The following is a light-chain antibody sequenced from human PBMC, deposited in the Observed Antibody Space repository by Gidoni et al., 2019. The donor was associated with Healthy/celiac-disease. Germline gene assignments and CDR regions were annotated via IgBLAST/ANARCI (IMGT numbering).Light chain of an antibody. V-gene: IGKV2-30*01. CDR2: KFS. CDR1: QSLVYSDGNTY. Sequence: EVVMTPSSLSLPVTLGQPASISCRSSQSLVYSDGNTYLNWFQQRPDQSPRRLIYKFSNRDSWVPDRCIGSGSGTDFTLKISRVEAEDVGVYYCMQGTHWPPYSFGQXTKLEIK. CDR3: MQGTHWPPYS. J-gene: IGKJ2*03.